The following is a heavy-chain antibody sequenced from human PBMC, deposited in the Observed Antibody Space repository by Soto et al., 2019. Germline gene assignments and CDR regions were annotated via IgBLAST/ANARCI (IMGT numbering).Heavy chain of an antibody. J-gene: IGHJ4*02. V-gene: IGHV3-21*06. D-gene: IGHD1-1*01. CDR3: ARESDERTAYLVY. CDR2: ISSTTNYI. CDR1: GVTFTRYS. Sequence: PGGSLRLSCAVYGVTFTRYSMNWVRQAPGKGLEWVSSISSTTNYIYYGDYMKGRFTISRDNAKNSLYLEMNSLRAEDTAVYYCARESDERTAYLVYWGKATLVAV.